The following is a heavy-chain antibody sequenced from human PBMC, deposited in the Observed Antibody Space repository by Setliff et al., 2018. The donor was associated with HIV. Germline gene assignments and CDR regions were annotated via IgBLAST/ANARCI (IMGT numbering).Heavy chain of an antibody. CDR1: GYTFTAYY. Sequence: ASVKVSCNASGYTFTAYYIHWVRQAPGQGLEWMGRINPNSGSTNYAQNFQGGVTMTRDTSISTAYMELSRLRSDDTAVYYCASKVHCTNGVCLDAFDIWGQGTMVTVSS. CDR3: ASKVHCTNGVCLDAFDI. D-gene: IGHD2-8*01. CDR2: INPNSGST. V-gene: IGHV1-2*06. J-gene: IGHJ3*02.